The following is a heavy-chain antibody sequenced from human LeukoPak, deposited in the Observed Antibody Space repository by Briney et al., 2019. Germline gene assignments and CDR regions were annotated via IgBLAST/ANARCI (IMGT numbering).Heavy chain of an antibody. CDR1: GGTFSSYA. D-gene: IGHD6-13*01. CDR3: VIAAASSYWYFDL. Sequence: EASVKVSCKASGGTFSSYAISWVRQAPGQGLEWMGRIIPILGIANYAQKFQGRVTITADKSTSTAYMELSSLRSEDTAVYYCVIAAASSYWYFDLWGRGTLVTVSS. J-gene: IGHJ2*01. CDR2: IIPILGIA. V-gene: IGHV1-69*04.